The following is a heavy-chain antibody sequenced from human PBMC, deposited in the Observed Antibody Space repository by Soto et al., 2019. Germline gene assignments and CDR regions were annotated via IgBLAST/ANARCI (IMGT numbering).Heavy chain of an antibody. V-gene: IGHV1-18*01. D-gene: IGHD2-2*01. CDR1: GYTFTSYG. CDR3: ARIHVILGSSTRALNAY. J-gene: IGHJ4*02. Sequence: ASVKVSCKASGYTFTSYGISLVRQAPGQGLEWMGWISAYNGNTNYAQKLQGRVTMTTDTSTSTAYMELRSLRSDDTAVYYCARIHVILGSSTRALNAYWGQGTLVTVSS. CDR2: ISAYNGNT.